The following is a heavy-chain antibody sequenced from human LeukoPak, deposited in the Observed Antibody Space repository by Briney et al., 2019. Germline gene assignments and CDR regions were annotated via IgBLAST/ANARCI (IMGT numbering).Heavy chain of an antibody. J-gene: IGHJ5*02. CDR3: ARASDPWLQLT. D-gene: IGHD5-24*01. Sequence: GGSLRLSCEASGFTCRKYWLIWVLQAPGKGLEWLGNIKGDGSEKRYADSVRGRFTISRDNAQTSLYLQMNSLRAEDTAVYYCARASDPWLQLTWGQGTLVTVSS. CDR1: GFTCRKYW. V-gene: IGHV3-7*05. CDR2: IKGDGSEK.